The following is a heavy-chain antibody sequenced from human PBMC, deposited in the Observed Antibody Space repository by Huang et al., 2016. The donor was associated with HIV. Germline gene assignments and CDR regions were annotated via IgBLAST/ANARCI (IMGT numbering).Heavy chain of an antibody. V-gene: IGHV1-69*13. Sequence: QVQLVQSGAEVKKPGSSVKVSCKVSGGTFNNAISWGRQPPGQVLEGMGGRIPIFGTPNYARKFQGRVTITADESTSIAYMELSSLRSEDTAVYYCARGAPDLDSHLDHWGQGTLVTVSS. CDR1: GGTFNNA. CDR2: RIPIFGTP. CDR3: ARGAPDLDSHLDH. D-gene: IGHD3-3*01. J-gene: IGHJ4*02.